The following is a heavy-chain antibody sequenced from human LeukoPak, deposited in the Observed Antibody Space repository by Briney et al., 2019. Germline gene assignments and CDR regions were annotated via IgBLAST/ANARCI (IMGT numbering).Heavy chain of an antibody. CDR1: GFTFSSYA. J-gene: IGHJ4*01. CDR3: AKGIYSSGWSYFDY. V-gene: IGHV3-23*01. D-gene: IGHD6-19*01. CDR2: ISGSGGST. Sequence: GGSLRLSCAASGFTFSSYAMSWVRQAPGKGLEWVSAISGSGGSTYYADSVKGRFTISRDNSKNTLYLQMNTLRAEDSALYYCAKGIYSSGWSYFDYWGHGTLVTVSS.